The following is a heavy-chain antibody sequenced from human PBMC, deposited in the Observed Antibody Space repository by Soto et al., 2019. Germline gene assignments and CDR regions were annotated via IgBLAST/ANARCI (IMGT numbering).Heavy chain of an antibody. D-gene: IGHD2-2*01. V-gene: IGHV3-33*01. CDR2: IWYDGSNK. J-gene: IGHJ4*02. Sequence: GSRRLSCAASGFTFSSYGMHWVRQAPGKGLEWVAVIWYDGSNKYYADSVKGRFTISRDNSKNTLYLQMNSLRAEDTAVYYCAREGSGYCSSTSCYSYGYWGQGTLVTVSS. CDR1: GFTFSSYG. CDR3: AREGSGYCSSTSCYSYGY.